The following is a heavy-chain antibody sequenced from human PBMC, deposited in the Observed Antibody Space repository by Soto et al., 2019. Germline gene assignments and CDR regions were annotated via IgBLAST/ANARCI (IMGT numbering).Heavy chain of an antibody. V-gene: IGHV3-23*01. Sequence: EVQLLESGGGLVQPGGSLRLSCVASGFSFSGYAMSWVRQAPGKGLVWVSSMTATGVSIYYADSVRGRFTISRDNSKNTLYLQMSCLRAEDTARYYCAKDSIPYCTSYHLDPWGRGALVTVSS. CDR3: AKDSIPYCTSYHLDP. CDR2: MTATGVSI. CDR1: GFSFSGYA. D-gene: IGHD6-6*01. J-gene: IGHJ5*02.